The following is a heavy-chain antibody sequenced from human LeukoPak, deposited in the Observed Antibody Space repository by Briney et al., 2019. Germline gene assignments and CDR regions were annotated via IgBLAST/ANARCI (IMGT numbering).Heavy chain of an antibody. V-gene: IGHV1-2*04. CDR1: GYTFTGYY. CDR2: INPNSGGT. J-gene: IGHJ4*02. Sequence: ASVKVSSKASGYTFTGYYMHWVRQAPGQGLEWMGWINPNSGGTNYAQKFQGWVTMTRDTSISTAYMELSRLRSDDTAVYYCARVGRSGSYYRYFDYWGQGTLVTVSS. D-gene: IGHD3-10*01. CDR3: ARVGRSGSYYRYFDY.